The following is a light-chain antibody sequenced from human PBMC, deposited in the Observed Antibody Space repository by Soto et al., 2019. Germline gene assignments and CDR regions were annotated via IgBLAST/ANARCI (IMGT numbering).Light chain of an antibody. Sequence: VLSQSPGRLSLSPGESATLSCRASQSVPSTYFAWYQQKSGQPPRLLISGTSNRATGIPDRFSGSGSGRDFTLTISRLEPEDFAVYFCQQFGHSPWTFGQGTKVEI. J-gene: IGKJ1*01. V-gene: IGKV3-20*01. CDR3: QQFGHSPWT. CDR2: GTS. CDR1: QSVPSTY.